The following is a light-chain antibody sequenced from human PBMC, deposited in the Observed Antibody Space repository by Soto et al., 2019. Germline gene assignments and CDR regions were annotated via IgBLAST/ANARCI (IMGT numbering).Light chain of an antibody. Sequence: QSALTQPASVSGSPGQSITISCTGTSSDVGSYNLVSWYQQHPGKAPKLIIYEGIKRPSGVSNRFSGSKSGNTASLTISGLQAEDEADYYCCSYAGSGTYVVFGGGTKLTVL. CDR1: SSDVGSYNL. CDR2: EGI. V-gene: IGLV2-23*01. CDR3: CSYAGSGTYVV. J-gene: IGLJ2*01.